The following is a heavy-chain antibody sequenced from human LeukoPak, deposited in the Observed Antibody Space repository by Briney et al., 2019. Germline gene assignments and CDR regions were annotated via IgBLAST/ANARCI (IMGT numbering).Heavy chain of an antibody. Sequence: GGSLRLSCAASGFIFSSYAMSWVRQAPGKGLEWVSAISGSGGSTYYADSVKGRFTISRDNSKNTLYLQMNSLRAEDTAVYYCAKDHMIVVVLGAFDIWGQGTMVTVSS. CDR3: AKDHMIVVVLGAFDI. CDR2: ISGSGGST. V-gene: IGHV3-23*01. D-gene: IGHD3-22*01. J-gene: IGHJ3*02. CDR1: GFIFSSYA.